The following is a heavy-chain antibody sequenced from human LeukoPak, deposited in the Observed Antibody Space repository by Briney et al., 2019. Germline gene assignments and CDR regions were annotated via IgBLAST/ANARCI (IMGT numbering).Heavy chain of an antibody. D-gene: IGHD4-23*01. J-gene: IGHJ4*02. CDR2: IYTSGST. CDR1: GGSISSYY. V-gene: IGHV4-4*07. CDR3: ARVGDYGGNFDY. Sequence: SSETLSLTCTVSGGSISSYYWSWIRQPAGKGLEWIGRIYTSGSTNYNPSLKSRVTMSVDTSKNQFSLKLSSVTAADTAAYYCARVGDYGGNFDYWGQGTLVTVSS.